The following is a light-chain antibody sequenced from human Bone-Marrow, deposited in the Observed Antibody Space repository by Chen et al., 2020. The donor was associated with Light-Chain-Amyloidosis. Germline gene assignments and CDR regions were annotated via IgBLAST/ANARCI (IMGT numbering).Light chain of an antibody. CDR3: HVWDDNSDHYV. CDR1: DIGSTS. Sequence: SYVLTHAPPVPAPPGQTATVSCGGNDIGSTSLHWYQQMPGPAPELIVYEDNARPSGIPARFSGSNSGSTASLTISRVQAGDEADYYCHVWDDNSDHYVFGGGTKLTVL. CDR2: EDN. J-gene: IGLJ2*01. V-gene: IGLV3-21*02.